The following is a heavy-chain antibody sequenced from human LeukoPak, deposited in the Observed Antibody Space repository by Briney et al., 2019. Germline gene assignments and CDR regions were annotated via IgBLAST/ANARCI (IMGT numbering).Heavy chain of an antibody. V-gene: IGHV3-30*02. CDR2: IRYDGSNK. J-gene: IGHJ4*02. D-gene: IGHD6-6*01. CDR1: GFTFSSYG. Sequence: GGFLRLSCAVSGFTFSSYGMHWVRQAPGKGLEWVAFIRYDGSNKYYADSVKGRFTISRDNSKNTLYLQMNSLRAEDTAVYYCAKSKTREQLVPFDYWGQGTLVTVSS. CDR3: AKSKTREQLVPFDY.